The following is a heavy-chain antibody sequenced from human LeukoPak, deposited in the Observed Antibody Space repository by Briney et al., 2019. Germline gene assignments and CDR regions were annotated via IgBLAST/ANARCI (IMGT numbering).Heavy chain of an antibody. CDR1: GFTFTNYA. CDR3: ARGFVLGAAKNYFDY. V-gene: IGHV3-30-3*01. Sequence: GRSLRLSCTASGFTFTNYALHWVRQAPGKGLEWVAVISYDGTNKYYADSVKGRFTISRDNSKNTLSLQMNSLRAEDTALYYCARGFVLGAAKNYFDYWGQGALVTVSS. J-gene: IGHJ4*02. D-gene: IGHD2-21*02. CDR2: ISYDGTNK.